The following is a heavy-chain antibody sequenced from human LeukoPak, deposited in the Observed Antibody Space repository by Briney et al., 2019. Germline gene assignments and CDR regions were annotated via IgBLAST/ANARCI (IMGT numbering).Heavy chain of an antibody. CDR1: GFTFSDHY. CDR2: SRNKANSHTT. J-gene: IGHJ6*02. D-gene: IGHD1-7*01. Sequence: GGSLRLSCAASGFTFSDHYMDWVRQAPGKGPEWVGRSRNKANSHTTEYAASVKGRFSISRDDSHNSVYLQMNSLKIEDTAVYYCTSGTTSIYNMDVWGQGTTVTVPS. CDR3: TSGTTSIYNMDV. V-gene: IGHV3-72*01.